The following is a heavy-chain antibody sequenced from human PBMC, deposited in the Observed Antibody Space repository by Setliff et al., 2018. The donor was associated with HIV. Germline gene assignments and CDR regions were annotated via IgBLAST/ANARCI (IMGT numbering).Heavy chain of an antibody. Sequence: SETLSLTCTVSGGSISSYCWNWIRQPPGKGLEWIGSIYYSGSTYYNPSLKSRVTMSIDTSKNQFSLKLTSVTAADTAVYYCARRIDNSGSFPDKNWFDTWGQGSLVTVSS. CDR3: ARRIDNSGSFPDKNWFDT. CDR1: GGSISSYC. V-gene: IGHV4-59*04. CDR2: IYYSGST. J-gene: IGHJ5*02. D-gene: IGHD3-10*01.